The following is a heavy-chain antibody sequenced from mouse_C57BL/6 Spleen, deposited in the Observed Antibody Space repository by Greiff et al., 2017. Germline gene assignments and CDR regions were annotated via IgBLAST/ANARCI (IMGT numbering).Heavy chain of an antibody. J-gene: IGHJ3*01. CDR3: TDYDSSLFAY. CDR1: GYTFTDYE. V-gene: IGHV1-15*01. CDR2: IDPESGGT. Sequence: QVQLQQSGAELVRPGASVTLSCKASGYTFTDYEMHWVKQTPVHGLEWIGAIDPESGGTAYNQKFKVKAILTADKSSSKTSVERRSLTSVDSAVYYCTDYDSSLFAYWGQGALVTVSA. D-gene: IGHD1-1*01.